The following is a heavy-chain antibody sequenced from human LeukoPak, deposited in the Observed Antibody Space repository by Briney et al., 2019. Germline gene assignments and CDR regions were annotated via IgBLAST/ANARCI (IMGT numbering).Heavy chain of an antibody. CDR1: GFTFSSYW. J-gene: IGHJ4*02. CDR2: INSDGSST. V-gene: IGHV3-74*01. D-gene: IGHD2-15*01. Sequence: PGGSLRLSCAASGFTFSSYWMHWVRQAPGKGLVWVSRINSDGSSTSYADSVKGRFTISRDNAKNTLYLQMNSLRAEDTAVYYCARGGTSGGLIYWGQGTLVTVSS. CDR3: ARGGTSGGLIY.